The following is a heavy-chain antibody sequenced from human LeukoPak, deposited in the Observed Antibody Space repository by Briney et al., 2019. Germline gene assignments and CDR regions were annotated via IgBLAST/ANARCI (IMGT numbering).Heavy chain of an antibody. J-gene: IGHJ6*03. CDR2: ISYDGSNK. CDR1: GFTFSSYA. Sequence: GRSLRLSCAASGFTFSSYAMHWVRQAPGKGLEWVAVISYDGSNKYYADSVKGRFTISRDNSKNTLYLQMNSLRAEDTAVYYCARAYQLRTYYYYYYMDVWGKGTTVTVSS. V-gene: IGHV3-30-3*01. D-gene: IGHD2-2*01. CDR3: ARAYQLRTYYYYYYMDV.